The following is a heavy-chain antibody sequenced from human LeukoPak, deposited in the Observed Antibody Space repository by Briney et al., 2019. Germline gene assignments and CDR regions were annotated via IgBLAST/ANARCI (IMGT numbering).Heavy chain of an antibody. J-gene: IGHJ5*02. CDR2: INHSGST. CDR1: GGSFSGYY. D-gene: IGHD2-15*01. CDR3: AGHLRIRNWFDP. Sequence: SETLSLTCAVYGGSFSGYYWSWIRQPPGKGLEWIGEINHSGSTNYNPSLKSRVTISVDTSKNQFSLKLSSVTAADTAVYYCAGHLRIRNWFDPWGQGTLVTVSS. V-gene: IGHV4-34*01.